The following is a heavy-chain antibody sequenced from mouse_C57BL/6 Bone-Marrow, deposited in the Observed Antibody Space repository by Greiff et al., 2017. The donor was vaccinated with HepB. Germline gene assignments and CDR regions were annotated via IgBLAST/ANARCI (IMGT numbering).Heavy chain of an antibody. CDR3: TRRMEGPWFAY. J-gene: IGHJ3*01. V-gene: IGHV1-15*01. CDR1: GYTFTDYE. CDR2: IDPDTGGT. Sequence: QVQLQQSGAELVRPGASVTLSCKASGYTFTDYEMHWVKQTPVHGLEWIGAIDPDTGGTAYNQKFKGKAILTADKSSSTAYMKLRGLTSEDSAVYYCTRRMEGPWFAYWGQGTMVTVSA.